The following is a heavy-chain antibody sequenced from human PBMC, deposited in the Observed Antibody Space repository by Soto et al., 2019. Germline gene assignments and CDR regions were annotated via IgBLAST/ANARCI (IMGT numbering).Heavy chain of an antibody. Sequence: SETLSLTCTVSGGSISSYYWSWIRQPPGKRLEWIGYVYYSGSTNYNPSLKSRVTISLDMSKNQFPLKLSSVTAADTAVYYCVREVLRLGFDYWGQGTLVTVSS. CDR2: VYYSGST. V-gene: IGHV4-59*01. CDR3: VREVLRLGFDY. CDR1: GGSISSYY. J-gene: IGHJ4*02. D-gene: IGHD5-12*01.